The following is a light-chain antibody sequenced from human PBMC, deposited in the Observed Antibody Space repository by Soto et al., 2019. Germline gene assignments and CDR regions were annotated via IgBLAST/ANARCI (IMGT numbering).Light chain of an antibody. CDR3: QQYRSFPRT. CDR2: GAS. Sequence: EIVLTQSPATLSVSPGERVTLSCRASQSVDINLAWYQQKPGQPPRLLIYGASTRATDMSGTFSGRGSGTEFTLTISSLRPEDFAVYYCQQYRSFPRTFGQGTKVEMK. CDR1: QSVDIN. V-gene: IGKV3-15*01. J-gene: IGKJ1*01.